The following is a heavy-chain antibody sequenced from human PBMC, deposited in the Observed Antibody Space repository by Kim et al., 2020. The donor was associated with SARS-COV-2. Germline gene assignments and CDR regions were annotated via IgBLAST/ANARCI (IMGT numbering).Heavy chain of an antibody. CDR3: ARDRSLRVVTAMDV. D-gene: IGHD2-21*02. V-gene: IGHV1-3*01. J-gene: IGHJ6*02. CDR1: GYTFTSYA. CDR2: INAGNGNT. Sequence: ASVKVSCKASGYTFTSYAMHWVRQAPGQRLEWMGWINAGNGNTKYSQKFQGRVTITRDTSASTAYMELSNLRSEDTAVYYCARDRSLRVVTAMDVWGQGTTVTVSS.